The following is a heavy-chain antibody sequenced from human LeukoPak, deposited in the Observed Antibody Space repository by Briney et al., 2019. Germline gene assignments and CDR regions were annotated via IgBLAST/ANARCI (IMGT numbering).Heavy chain of an antibody. CDR1: GFTLSSYA. J-gene: IGHJ6*02. CDR3: AKDLASQLGRGFYYYYGMDV. D-gene: IGHD6-6*01. CDR2: ISGSGGST. V-gene: IGHV3-23*01. Sequence: GGSLRLSCAAPGFTLSSYAMSWVRQAPGKGLEWVSAISGSGGSTYYADSVKGRFTISRDNSKNTLYLQMNSLRAEDTAVYYCAKDLASQLGRGFYYYYGMDVWGQGTTVTVSS.